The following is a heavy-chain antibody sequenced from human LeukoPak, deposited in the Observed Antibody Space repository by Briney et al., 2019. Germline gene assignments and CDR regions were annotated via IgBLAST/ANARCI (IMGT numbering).Heavy chain of an antibody. D-gene: IGHD5-12*01. Sequence: SETLSLTCTVSGGSISSYYWSWIRQPPGKGLEWIGYIYYSGSTNYNPSLKSRVTISVDTSKNQFSLKLTSVTAADTAVYYCARGAWLHRNIYYYYYYMDVWGKGTTVTVSS. V-gene: IGHV4-59*01. CDR2: IYYSGST. J-gene: IGHJ6*03. CDR3: ARGAWLHRNIYYYYYYMDV. CDR1: GGSISSYY.